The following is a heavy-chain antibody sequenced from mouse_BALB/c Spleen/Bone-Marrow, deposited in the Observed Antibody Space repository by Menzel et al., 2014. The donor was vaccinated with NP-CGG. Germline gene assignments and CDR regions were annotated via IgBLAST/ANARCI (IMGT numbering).Heavy chain of an antibody. J-gene: IGHJ3*01. CDR3: VRQNYDYAWFAY. D-gene: IGHD2-4*01. Sequence: VQLQQSGGGLVQPKGSLKLSCAASGFTFNTYAMNWVRQAPGKGLEWVARTRSKSNNYATYYADSVKDRFTISRDDSQSMLYLQMNNLKTEDTAMYYCVRQNYDYAWFAYWGQGTLVTVSA. V-gene: IGHV10-1*02. CDR2: TRSKSNNYAT. CDR1: GFTFNTYA.